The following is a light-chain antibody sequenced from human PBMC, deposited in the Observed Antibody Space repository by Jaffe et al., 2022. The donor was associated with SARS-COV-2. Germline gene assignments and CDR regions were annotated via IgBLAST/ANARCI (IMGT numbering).Light chain of an antibody. CDR2: YKSDSDE. CDR1: SGIDVATYT. CDR3: MIWHNTASV. Sequence: QAVLTQPSSLSASPGASASLTCTLRSGIDVATYTIYWYQQKAGSPPQFLLRYKSDSDEQQGSGVPSRFSGSKDAAANAGLLLISGVQSEDEADYYCMIWHNTASVFGPGTRVTVL. V-gene: IGLV5-45*03. J-gene: IGLJ1*01.